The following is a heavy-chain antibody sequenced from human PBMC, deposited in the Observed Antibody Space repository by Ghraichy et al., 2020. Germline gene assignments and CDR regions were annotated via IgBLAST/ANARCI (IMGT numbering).Heavy chain of an antibody. V-gene: IGHV3-73*01. CDR3: TRPSITIFGVTLGMDV. CDR2: IRSKANSYAT. CDR1: GFTFSGSA. D-gene: IGHD3-3*01. J-gene: IGHJ6*03. Sequence: GGSLRLSCAASGFTFSGSAMHWVRQASGKGLEWVGRIRSKANSYATAYAASVKGRFTISRDDSKNTAYLQMNSLKTEDTAVYYCTRPSITIFGVTLGMDVWGKGTTVTVSS.